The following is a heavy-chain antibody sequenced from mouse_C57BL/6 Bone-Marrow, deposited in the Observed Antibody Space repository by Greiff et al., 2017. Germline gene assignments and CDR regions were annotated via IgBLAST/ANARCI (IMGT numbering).Heavy chain of an antibody. CDR2: INPSSGYT. V-gene: IGHV1-7*01. D-gene: IGHD1-1*01. CDR3: AKWGGSSLYAMDY. J-gene: IGHJ4*01. CDR1: GYTFTSYW. Sequence: VQLQQSGAELAKPGASVKLSCKASGYTFTSYWMHWVKQRPGQGLEWIGYINPSSGYTKYNQKFKDKATLTADKYSSTAYMQLSSLTYEDSAVYYCAKWGGSSLYAMDYWGQGTSVTVSS.